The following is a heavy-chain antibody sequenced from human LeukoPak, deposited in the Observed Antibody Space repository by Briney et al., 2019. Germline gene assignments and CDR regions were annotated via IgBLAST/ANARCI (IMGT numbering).Heavy chain of an antibody. J-gene: IGHJ3*02. CDR1: GYTFTGYY. CDR3: ASIGGSSYDAFDI. V-gene: IGHV1-2*02. Sequence: ASVKVSCKASGYTFTGYYIHWVRQAPGQGLEWMGWINPNSGGTNYAQKFQNRVTMTRDTSISTAYMELSRLRSDDTAVYYCASIGGSSYDAFDIWGQGTMVTVSS. D-gene: IGHD6-13*01. CDR2: INPNSGGT.